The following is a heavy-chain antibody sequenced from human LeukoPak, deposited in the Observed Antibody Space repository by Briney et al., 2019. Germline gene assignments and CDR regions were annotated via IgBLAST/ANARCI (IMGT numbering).Heavy chain of an antibody. D-gene: IGHD6-19*01. CDR1: GYTFTGYY. CDR3: ARIAVAGKTLDY. CDR2: INPSGGST. Sequence: GASVKVSCKASGYTFTGYYMHWVRQAPGQGLEWMGWINPSGGSTSYAQKFQGRVTMTRDTSISTAYMELSRLRSDDTAVYYCARIAVAGKTLDYWGQGTLVTVSS. J-gene: IGHJ4*02. V-gene: IGHV1-2*02.